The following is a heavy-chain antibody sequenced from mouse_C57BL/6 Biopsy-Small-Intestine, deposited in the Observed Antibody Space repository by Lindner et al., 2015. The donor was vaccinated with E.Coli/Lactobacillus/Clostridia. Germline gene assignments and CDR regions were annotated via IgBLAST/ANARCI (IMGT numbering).Heavy chain of an antibody. Sequence: VQLQESGPELVKPGASVKMSCKASGYSFTGYYMHWVKQSPEKSLEWIGEINPSTGYTTYNQKFKAKATLTVDKSSSTAYMQLKSLTSEDSAVYYCARGSNYFDYWGQGTTLTVSS. CDR1: GYSFTGYY. J-gene: IGHJ2*01. V-gene: IGHV1-42*01. D-gene: IGHD5-1*01. CDR3: ARGSNYFDY. CDR2: INPSTGYT.